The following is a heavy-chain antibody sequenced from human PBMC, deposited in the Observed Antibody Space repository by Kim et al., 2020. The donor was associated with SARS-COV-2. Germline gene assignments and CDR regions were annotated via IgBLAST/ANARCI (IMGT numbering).Heavy chain of an antibody. V-gene: IGHV4-61*01. CDR2: MYYSGST. CDR1: GGSVSRGSYY. D-gene: IGHD6-13*01. Sequence: SETLSLTCTVSGGSVSRGSYYWSWIRQPPGKGLEWIGYMYYSGSTNYNPSLKSRVTISLDTSKNQFSLKLSSLTTADTAMYYCARALYDSSWYYFDVWG. CDR3: ARALYDSSWYYFDV. J-gene: IGHJ4*01.